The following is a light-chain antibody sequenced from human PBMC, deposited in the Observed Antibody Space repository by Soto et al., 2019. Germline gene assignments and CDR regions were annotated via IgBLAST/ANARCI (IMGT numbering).Light chain of an antibody. V-gene: IGLV1-51*01. CDR1: SSNIGHNY. Sequence: QSVLTQPPSVSAAPGQKVTISCSGSSSNIGHNYVSWYQQLPGTAHKLLIYDNNKRPSGIPDRFSGSKSGTSATLGIAGLQTGDGADYYCGTWYSSLSAVVFCGGTKVTVL. J-gene: IGLJ2*01. CDR3: GTWYSSLSAVV. CDR2: DNN.